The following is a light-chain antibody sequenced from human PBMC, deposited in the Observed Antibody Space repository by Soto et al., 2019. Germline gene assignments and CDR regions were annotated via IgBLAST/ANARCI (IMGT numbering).Light chain of an antibody. CDR3: QQYGSSPYT. CDR1: QSVSAGY. V-gene: IGKV3-20*01. Sequence: EIVLTQSPGTLSLSSGERATLSCRASQSVSAGYLAWYQQKPGQAPMLLIYGASYRATGIPDRISGSGSGTDFTLTISRLEPEDSAVYYCQQYGSSPYTFGQGTKLEIK. CDR2: GAS. J-gene: IGKJ2*01.